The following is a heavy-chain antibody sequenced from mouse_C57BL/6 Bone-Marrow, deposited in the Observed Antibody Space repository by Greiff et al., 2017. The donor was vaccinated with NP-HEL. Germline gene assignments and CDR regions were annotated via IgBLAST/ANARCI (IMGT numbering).Heavy chain of an antibody. V-gene: IGHV1-19*01. Sequence: EVQLQQSGPVLVKPGASVKMSCKASGYTFTDYYMNWVKQSHGKSLEWIGVINPYNGGTSYNQKFKGKATVTVDKSSSPAYMELNSLTSEDSAVYYCARGGNWYFDVWGTGTTVTVSS. D-gene: IGHD1-1*02. CDR1: GYTFTDYY. CDR3: ARGGNWYFDV. J-gene: IGHJ1*03. CDR2: INPYNGGT.